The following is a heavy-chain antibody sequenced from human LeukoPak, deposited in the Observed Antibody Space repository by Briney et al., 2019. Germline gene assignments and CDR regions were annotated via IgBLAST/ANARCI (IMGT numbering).Heavy chain of an antibody. D-gene: IGHD6-13*01. J-gene: IGHJ4*02. CDR2: TYYRSKWYN. CDR1: GDSVSSNSAA. V-gene: IGHV6-1*01. Sequence: SQTLSLTCAISGDSVSSNSAAWNWIRQSPSRGLEWLGRTYYRSKWYNDYSVSVKSRITINPDTSKNQFSLQLNSVTPEDTAVYYCATTSIAAAVPGCFDYWGQGTLVTVFS. CDR3: ATTSIAAAVPGCFDY.